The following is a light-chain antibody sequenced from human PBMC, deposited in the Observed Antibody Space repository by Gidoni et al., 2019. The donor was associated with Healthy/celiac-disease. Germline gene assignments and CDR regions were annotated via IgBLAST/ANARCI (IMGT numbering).Light chain of an antibody. CDR2: DAS. CDR3: QQRSNWPQGYT. Sequence: EIVLTQSPATLSLSPGERATLSGRASQSVSSYLAWYQQKPGQAPRLLIYDASNRATGIPARFSGSGSETDFTLTISSLEPEDFAVYYCQQRSNWPQGYTFGQGTKLEIK. CDR1: QSVSSY. J-gene: IGKJ2*01. V-gene: IGKV3-11*01.